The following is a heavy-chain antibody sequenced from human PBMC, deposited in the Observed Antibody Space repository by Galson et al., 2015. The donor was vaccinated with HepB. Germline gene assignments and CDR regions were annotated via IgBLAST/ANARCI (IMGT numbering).Heavy chain of an antibody. D-gene: IGHD2-15*01. CDR1: GYTFTSNG. Sequence: SVKVSCKASGYTFTSNGLSWVRQAPGRGLEWVGWISANSGRTTYAWRLLGRLTLTTDTSTSTAYMELRSLRSDDTAIYYCARDRSHSLDFWGQGTLVTVSS. CDR2: ISANSGRT. CDR3: ARDRSHSLDF. V-gene: IGHV1-18*04. J-gene: IGHJ4*02.